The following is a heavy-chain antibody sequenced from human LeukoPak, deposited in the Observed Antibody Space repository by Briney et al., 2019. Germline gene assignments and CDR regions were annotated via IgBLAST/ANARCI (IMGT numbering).Heavy chain of an antibody. CDR3: ARGGDGDILTGLVFDY. D-gene: IGHD3-9*01. CDR2: ISAYNGNT. CDR1: GYRFTSYG. Sequence: ASVKVSCKASGYRFTSYGISWVRRAPGQGLEWMGWISAYNGNTNYAQKLQGRVTMTTDTSTSTAYVELRSLRSDDTAVYYCARGGDGDILTGLVFDYWGQGTLVTVSS. V-gene: IGHV1-18*01. J-gene: IGHJ4*02.